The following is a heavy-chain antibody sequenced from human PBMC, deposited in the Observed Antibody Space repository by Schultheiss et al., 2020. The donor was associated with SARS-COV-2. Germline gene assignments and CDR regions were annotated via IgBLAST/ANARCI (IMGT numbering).Heavy chain of an antibody. J-gene: IGHJ6*02. CDR1: GGTFSSYA. CDR3: ARGVRLEWLLHYYYYYGMDV. V-gene: IGHV1-2*02. Sequence: ASVKVSCKASGGTFSSYAISWVRQAPGQGLEWMGGINPNSGGTNYAQKFQGRVTITRDMSTSTAYMELSSLRSEDTAVYYCARGVRLEWLLHYYYYYGMDVWGQGTTVTVSS. D-gene: IGHD3-3*01. CDR2: INPNSGGT.